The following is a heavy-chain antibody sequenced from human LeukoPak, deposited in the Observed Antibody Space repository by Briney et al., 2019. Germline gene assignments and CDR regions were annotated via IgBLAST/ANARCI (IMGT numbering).Heavy chain of an antibody. CDR1: GFTVSSNY. J-gene: IGHJ4*02. CDR3: ARDSNTDFWSGYWYY. D-gene: IGHD3-3*01. V-gene: IGHV3-30*03. Sequence: GGSLRLSCAASGFTVSSNYMTWVRQAPGKGLEWVAVISYDGSNKYYADSVKGRFTISRDNSKNTLYLQMNSLRAEDTAVYYCARDSNTDFWSGYWYYWGQGTLVTVSS. CDR2: ISYDGSNK.